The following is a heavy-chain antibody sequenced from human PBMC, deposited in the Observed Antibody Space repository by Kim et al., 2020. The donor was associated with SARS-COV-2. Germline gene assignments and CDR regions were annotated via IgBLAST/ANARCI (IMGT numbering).Heavy chain of an antibody. CDR3: AKDISPNVIAMLRGSYYYFGMDV. Sequence: GGSLRLSCAASGFSFSTYDMHWVRQAPGKGLEWVAVISNDVTNKYYGDSVKGRFTVSRDNSKNALYLQMNSLRGEDTAVYFCAKDISPNVIAMLRGSYYYFGMDVWGQGTTVTVSS. CDR1: GFSFSTYD. CDR2: ISNDVTNK. V-gene: IGHV3-30*18. J-gene: IGHJ6*02. D-gene: IGHD3-10*01.